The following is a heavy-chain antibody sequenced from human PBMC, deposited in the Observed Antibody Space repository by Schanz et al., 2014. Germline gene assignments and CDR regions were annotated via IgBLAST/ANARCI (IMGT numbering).Heavy chain of an antibody. CDR2: LNTYLGKP. CDR3: ARNGGLGVLEPTDIDS. Sequence: QVQLVQSGSELKKPGASVKASCKTSGYTFNSYALHWVRQAPGQGLEWMGWLNTYLGKPTYAQGFTGRFGFSLDTSXXXXXLQIXXXXXXXXXXXXXARNGGLGVLEPTDIDSWGPGTLVTVSS. CDR1: GYTFNSYA. V-gene: IGHV7-4-1*01. J-gene: IGHJ4*02. D-gene: IGHD2-8*01.